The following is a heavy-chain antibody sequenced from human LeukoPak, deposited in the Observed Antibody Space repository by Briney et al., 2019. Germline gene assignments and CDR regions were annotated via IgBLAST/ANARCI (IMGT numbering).Heavy chain of an antibody. J-gene: IGHJ3*02. V-gene: IGHV3-23*01. CDR3: ARAHSSSSGAFDI. Sequence: PGGSLRLSCAASGFTFSTYVVTWVRQAPGKGLQWVSTISGSGGSTYYADSVKGRFTISRDNAKNSLYLQMNSLRAEDTAVYYCARAHSSSSGAFDIWGQGTMVTVSS. CDR1: GFTFSTYV. D-gene: IGHD6-6*01. CDR2: ISGSGGST.